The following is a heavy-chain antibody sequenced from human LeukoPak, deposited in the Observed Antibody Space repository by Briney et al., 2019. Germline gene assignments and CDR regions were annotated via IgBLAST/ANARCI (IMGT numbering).Heavy chain of an antibody. CDR1: GGSFSGYY. V-gene: IGHV4-34*01. CDR2: INHSGST. D-gene: IGHD3-22*01. Sequence: SETLSLTCAVYGGSFSGYYWSWIRQPPGKGLEWIGEINHSGSTNYNPSLKSRVTISVDTSKNQFSLKLSSVTAADTAVYYCARAGINASSGYYSFDYWGQGTLVTVSS. CDR3: ARAGINASSGYYSFDY. J-gene: IGHJ4*02.